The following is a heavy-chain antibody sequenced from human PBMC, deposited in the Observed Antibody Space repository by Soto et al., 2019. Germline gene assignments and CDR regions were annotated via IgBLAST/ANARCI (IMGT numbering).Heavy chain of an antibody. V-gene: IGHV1-24*01. J-gene: IGHJ4*02. CDR1: GYTLAELS. CDR2: FDPEDGET. Sequence: ASVKVSCKVSGYTLAELSMHWVRQAPGKGLEWMGGFDPEDGETVYAQKFQDRVTMTEDTSTDTAYMELRSLTSEDTAVYFCATPTVASHSSGSSLFDFWGRGTLVTVSS. CDR3: ATPTVASHSSGSSLFDF. D-gene: IGHD3-22*01.